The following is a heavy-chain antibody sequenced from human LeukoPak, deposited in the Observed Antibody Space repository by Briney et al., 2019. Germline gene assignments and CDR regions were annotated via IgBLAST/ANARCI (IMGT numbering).Heavy chain of an antibody. Sequence: ASVKVSCKASGYTFTSYDINWVRQATGQGLEWMGWMNPNSGNTGYAQKFQGRVTITRNTSISTAYMEPSSLRSEDTAVYYCARGFSRMEWDQDYWGQGTLVTASS. CDR2: MNPNSGNT. CDR3: ARGFSRMEWDQDY. V-gene: IGHV1-8*03. CDR1: GYTFTSYD. J-gene: IGHJ4*02. D-gene: IGHD3-3*01.